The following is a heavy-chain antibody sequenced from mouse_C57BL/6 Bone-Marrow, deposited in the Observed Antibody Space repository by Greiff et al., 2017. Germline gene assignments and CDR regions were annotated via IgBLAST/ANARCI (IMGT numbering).Heavy chain of an antibody. CDR1: GFTFSSYA. Sequence: EVKLMESGGGLVKPGGSLKLSCAASGFTFSSYAMSWVRQTPEKRLEWVATISDGGSYTYYPDNVKGRFTISRDNAKNNLYLQMSHLKSEDTAMYDCAREQAPPDMDYWGQGTSVTVSS. CDR2: ISDGGSYT. CDR3: AREQAPPDMDY. D-gene: IGHD3-2*02. V-gene: IGHV5-4*01. J-gene: IGHJ4*01.